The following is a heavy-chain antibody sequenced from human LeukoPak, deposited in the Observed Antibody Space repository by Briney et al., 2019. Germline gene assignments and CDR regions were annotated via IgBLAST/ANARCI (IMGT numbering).Heavy chain of an antibody. D-gene: IGHD2-2*01. Sequence: PGGSLRLSCAASGFTFSSYAMHWVRQAPGKGLEWVAVISYDGSNKYYADSVKGRFTISRDNSKNTLYLQMNSLRAEDTAVYYCASGNQLLDDAFDIWGQGTMVTVSS. CDR3: ASGNQLLDDAFDI. V-gene: IGHV3-30-3*01. CDR2: ISYDGSNK. J-gene: IGHJ3*02. CDR1: GFTFSSYA.